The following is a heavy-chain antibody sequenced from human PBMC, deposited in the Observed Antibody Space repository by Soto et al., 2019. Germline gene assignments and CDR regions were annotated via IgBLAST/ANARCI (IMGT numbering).Heavy chain of an antibody. CDR3: ASRPPEVNYYGVFDY. CDR1: GFTFSSYW. D-gene: IGHD3-10*01. Sequence: PGGALRLFCAASGFTFSSYWMTWVRQAPGKGLEWVANIKQDGSEKYYVDSVKGRFTISRDNAKNSLFLQMNSLRAEDTAVYYCASRPPEVNYYGVFDYWGQGTPVTVSS. V-gene: IGHV3-7*03. J-gene: IGHJ4*02. CDR2: IKQDGSEK.